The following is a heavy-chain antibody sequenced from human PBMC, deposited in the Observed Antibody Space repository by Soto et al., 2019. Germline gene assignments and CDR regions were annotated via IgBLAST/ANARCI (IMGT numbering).Heavy chain of an antibody. CDR2: IWYDGSNK. V-gene: IGHV3-33*01. J-gene: IGHJ4*02. CDR3: AILAGTEYRISSADY. CDR1: GFTFSSYG. Sequence: SLRIPCAASGFTFSSYGMHWVRQAPGKGLEWVAVIWYDGSNKYYADSVKGRFTISRDNSKNTLYLQMISLRAEDTAVYYCAILAGTEYRISSADYWGQG. D-gene: IGHD6-6*01.